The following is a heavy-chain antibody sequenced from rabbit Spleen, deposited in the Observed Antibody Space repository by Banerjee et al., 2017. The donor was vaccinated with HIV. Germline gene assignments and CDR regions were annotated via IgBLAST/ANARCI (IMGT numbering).Heavy chain of an antibody. D-gene: IGHD2-1*01. Sequence: QSLEESGGGLVKPEGSLTLTCKASGVSLNDKDVMCWVRQAPGKGLEWIACINASTSKPVYATWASGRFTISKTSSTTVTLQMTSLTAADTATYFCARGTGDIWYAGGLWGQGTLVTVS. J-gene: IGHJ6*01. CDR3: ARGTGDIWYAGGL. CDR1: GVSLNDKDV. CDR2: INASTSKP. V-gene: IGHV1S40*01.